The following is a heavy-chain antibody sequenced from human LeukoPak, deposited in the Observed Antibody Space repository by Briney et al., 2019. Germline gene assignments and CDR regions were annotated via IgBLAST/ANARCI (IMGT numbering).Heavy chain of an antibody. CDR3: ARPEYYDSSGYYL. V-gene: IGHV4-34*01. J-gene: IGHJ4*02. Sequence: SETLSLTCAVYGGSFSGYYWSWIRQPPGKGLEWNGEINHSGSTNYNPSLKSRVTISVDTSKNQFSLKLSSVTAADTAVYYCARPEYYDSSGYYLWGQGTLVTVSS. CDR2: INHSGST. CDR1: GGSFSGYY. D-gene: IGHD3-22*01.